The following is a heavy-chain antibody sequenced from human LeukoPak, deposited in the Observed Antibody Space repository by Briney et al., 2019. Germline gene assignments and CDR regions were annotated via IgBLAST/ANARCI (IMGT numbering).Heavy chain of an antibody. CDR3: ARVGIAAAGTRRRYFQH. J-gene: IGHJ1*01. D-gene: IGHD6-13*01. V-gene: IGHV4-34*01. Sequence: TSETLSLTCAVYGGSFSGYYWSWIRQPPGKGLEWIGEINHSGSTNYNPSLKSRVTISVDTSKNQFSLKLSSVTAADTAVYYCARVGIAAAGTRRRYFQHWGQGTLVTVSS. CDR2: INHSGST. CDR1: GGSFSGYY.